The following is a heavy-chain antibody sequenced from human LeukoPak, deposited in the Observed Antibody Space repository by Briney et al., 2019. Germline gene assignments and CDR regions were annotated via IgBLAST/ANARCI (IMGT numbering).Heavy chain of an antibody. CDR2: IKQDASEK. D-gene: IGHD5-24*01. Sequence: GGSLRLSCAPSGFTFSSFWMSWVRRAPGKGLEWVANIKQDASEKYYVDSVKGLFTISRDNAKNSLYLQMNSLRAEDTAVYYCARKAYGLDVWGKGTTVTVSS. J-gene: IGHJ6*04. V-gene: IGHV3-7*03. CDR1: GFTFSSFW. CDR3: ARKAYGLDV.